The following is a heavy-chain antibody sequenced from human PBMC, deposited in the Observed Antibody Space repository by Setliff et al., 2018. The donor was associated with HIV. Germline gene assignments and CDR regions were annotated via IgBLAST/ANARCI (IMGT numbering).Heavy chain of an antibody. V-gene: IGHV4-61*08. CDR2: IYYSGST. J-gene: IGHJ4*02. D-gene: IGHD3-3*01. Sequence: SETLSLTCTVSGGSISSGGYYWSWIRQHPGKGLEWIGYIYYSGSTNYNPSLTSRVTISVDTSRNQFSLKLTSVTAADTAIYYCARGVNFDYWGQGTQVTAPQ. CDR1: GGSISSGGYY. CDR3: ARGVNFDY.